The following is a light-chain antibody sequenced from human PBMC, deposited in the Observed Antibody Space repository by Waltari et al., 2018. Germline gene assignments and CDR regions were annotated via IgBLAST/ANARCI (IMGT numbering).Light chain of an antibody. CDR3: SSYTTSATDVL. CDR2: EVS. V-gene: IGLV2-14*03. Sequence: QSALTQPASVSGSPGQSITISCSGTSSDIGGSAYVSWYQQHPGKAPKLIIYEVSNSPLGVSSRFSGSKSGNTASLTISGLQAEDEADYYCSSYTTSATDVLFGGGTKLTVL. J-gene: IGLJ3*02. CDR1: SSDIGGSAY.